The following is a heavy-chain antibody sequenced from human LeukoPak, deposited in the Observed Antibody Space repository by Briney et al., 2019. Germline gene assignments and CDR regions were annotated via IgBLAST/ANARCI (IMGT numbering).Heavy chain of an antibody. CDR3: ARAGDYYDSSGYVAGAFDI. D-gene: IGHD3-22*01. CDR2: IYHSGST. Sequence: SQTLSLTCAVSGGSISIGGYSWSWIRQPPGKGLEWIGYIYHSGSTYYNPSLKSRVTISVDRSKNQFSLKLSSVTAADTAVYYCARAGDYYDSSGYVAGAFDIWGQGTMVTVSS. J-gene: IGHJ3*02. CDR1: GGSISIGGYS. V-gene: IGHV4-30-2*01.